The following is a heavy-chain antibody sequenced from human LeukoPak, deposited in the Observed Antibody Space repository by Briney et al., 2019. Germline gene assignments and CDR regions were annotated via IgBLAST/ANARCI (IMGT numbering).Heavy chain of an antibody. CDR2: IYWADDK. D-gene: IGHD3-22*01. CDR1: GFSLSPSGVG. V-gene: IGHV2-5*02. CDR3: ARTYGSSGYFSFFVDY. J-gene: IGHJ4*02. Sequence: GPTLVQPTQTLTLTCTFSGFSLSPSGVGVGWIRQPPGKALEWPALIYWADDKRYIPSLKSRHTISKDSSKNQVVHTRPNIDAVDTATYCCARTYGSSGYFSFFVDYWGQGTLVTVSS.